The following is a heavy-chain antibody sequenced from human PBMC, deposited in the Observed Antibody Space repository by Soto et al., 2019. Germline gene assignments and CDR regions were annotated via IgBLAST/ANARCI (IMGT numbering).Heavy chain of an antibody. V-gene: IGHV3-23*01. CDR1: GFTFSNYA. CDR2: IGGSGDWT. Sequence: EVQLLDSGGGLVQPGGSLRLSCAASGFTFSNYAMNWVRQAPGKGLEWVSAIGGSGDWTYYADSVKGRFTISRDNSKNTLSLQMISRRDEDTAVYYCAKGGGTSWSDTSAYSAFDYWAQGTLVTVSS. J-gene: IGHJ4*02. CDR3: AKGGGTSWSDTSAYSAFDY. D-gene: IGHD3-22*01.